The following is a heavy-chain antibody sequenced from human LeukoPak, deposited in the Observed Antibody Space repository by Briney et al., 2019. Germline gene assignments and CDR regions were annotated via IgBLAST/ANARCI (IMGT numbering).Heavy chain of an antibody. J-gene: IGHJ4*02. CDR1: GFTFSSYG. CDR3: GREHPHFGELWNDY. CDR2: IWYDGSNK. D-gene: IGHD3-10*01. Sequence: GGSLRLSCAASGFTFSSYGMHWVRQAPGKGLEWVAVIWYDGSNKYYADSVKGRFTISRDNSKNTLYLQMNSLRAEDTAVYYCGREHPHFGELWNDYWGQGTPVTVSS. V-gene: IGHV3-33*01.